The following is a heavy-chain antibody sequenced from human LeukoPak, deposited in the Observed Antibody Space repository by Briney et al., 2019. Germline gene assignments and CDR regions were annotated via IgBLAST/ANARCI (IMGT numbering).Heavy chain of an antibody. D-gene: IGHD3-10*01. J-gene: IGHJ4*02. CDR2: KQDGSEK. V-gene: IGHV3-7*01. Sequence: KQDGSEKYYVDSVKGRFTISRDNANNSLYLQMNSLRAEDTAVYYCARDRVLLWFGESDYWGQGTLVTVSS. CDR3: ARDRVLLWFGESDY.